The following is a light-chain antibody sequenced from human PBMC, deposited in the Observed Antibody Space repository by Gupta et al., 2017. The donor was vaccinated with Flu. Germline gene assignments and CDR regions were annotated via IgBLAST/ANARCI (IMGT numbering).Light chain of an antibody. J-gene: IGLJ3*02. CDR3: GTWDSRSGWV. CDR1: SSNIGNNY. Sequence: QKITISCSGSSSNIGNNYVSWCHQRPGTAPKHLIYENKKRPSGIPDQFSGSKSGTSATLGITGRQTGDEADYYCGTWDSRSGWVYGGGTKLTVL. V-gene: IGLV1-51*02. CDR2: ENK.